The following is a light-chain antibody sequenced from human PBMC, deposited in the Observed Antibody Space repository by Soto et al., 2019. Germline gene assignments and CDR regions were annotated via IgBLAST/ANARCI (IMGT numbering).Light chain of an antibody. J-gene: IGLJ2*01. Sequence: QSVLTQPPSVSGAPGQRVTISCTGSTSNIGAGYDVHWYQQLPGTAPKLLIYGNSNRPSGVPDRFSGSKSGTSASLAITGFKQQDEADDYCQSSDSSLSGVVFGGGTPLTVL. V-gene: IGLV1-40*01. CDR3: QSSDSSLSGVV. CDR1: TSNIGAGYD. CDR2: GNS.